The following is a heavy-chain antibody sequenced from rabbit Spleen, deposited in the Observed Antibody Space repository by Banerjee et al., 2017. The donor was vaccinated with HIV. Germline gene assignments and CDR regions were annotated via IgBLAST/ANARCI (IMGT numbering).Heavy chain of an antibody. CDR1: GFDFSRTG. Sequence: QEQLMESGGGLVQPGGSLKLSCKASGFDFSRTGVSWVRQAPGKGLEWIGYIDLLFGTTYYANWVNGRFTISSHNAQNTLYLQLHTLTAADTATYFCARDPNYASGHYIYKFWGQGTLVTVS. V-gene: IGHV1S47*01. CDR3: ARDPNYASGHYIYKF. CDR2: IDLLFGTT. J-gene: IGHJ3*01. D-gene: IGHD1-1*01.